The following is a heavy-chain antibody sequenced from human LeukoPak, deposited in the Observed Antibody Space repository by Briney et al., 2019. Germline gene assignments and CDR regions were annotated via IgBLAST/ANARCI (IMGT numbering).Heavy chain of an antibody. CDR2: INWNGGST. CDR1: GFTFDDYG. Sequence: PGGSLRLSCAASGFTFDDYGMSWVRQAPGKGLEWVSGINWNGGSTGYADSVKGRFTISRDNAKNSLYLQMNSLRAEDTALYYCARDRDYYDSSGLDYWGQGTLVTVSS. J-gene: IGHJ4*02. D-gene: IGHD3-22*01. V-gene: IGHV3-20*04. CDR3: ARDRDYYDSSGLDY.